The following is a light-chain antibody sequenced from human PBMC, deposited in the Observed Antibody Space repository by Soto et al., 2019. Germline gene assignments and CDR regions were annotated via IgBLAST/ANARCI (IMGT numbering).Light chain of an antibody. V-gene: IGKV1-5*01. CDR3: QQYNSFRGA. J-gene: IGKJ1*01. CDR1: QNINTW. Sequence: DIQMTQSPSTLSASIGDRVTITCRASQNINTWLAWYQQKPGKAPKLLIYDASTLESGVPSRFSGRGSGTEFTLTISSLQPDDFATYYCQQYNSFRGAFGQGTKVEIK. CDR2: DAS.